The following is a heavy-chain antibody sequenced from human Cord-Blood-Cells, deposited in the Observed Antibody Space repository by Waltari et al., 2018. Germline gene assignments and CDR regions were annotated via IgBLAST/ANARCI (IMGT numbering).Heavy chain of an antibody. Sequence: QVQLVQSGAEVKKPGASVKVSCKASGYTFTSYYNHWVRPASGQGLEWMGIINPSGGSTSYAQKFQGRVTMTRDTSTSTVYMELSSLRSEDTAVYYCARDRVVQLERRNNWFDPWGQGTLVTVSS. CDR3: ARDRVVQLERRNNWFDP. J-gene: IGHJ5*02. V-gene: IGHV1-46*01. CDR2: INPSGGST. D-gene: IGHD1-1*01. CDR1: GYTFTSYY.